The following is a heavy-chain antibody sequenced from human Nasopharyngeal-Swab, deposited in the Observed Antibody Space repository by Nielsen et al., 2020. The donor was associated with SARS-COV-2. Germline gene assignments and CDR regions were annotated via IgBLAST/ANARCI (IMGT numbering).Heavy chain of an antibody. D-gene: IGHD6-13*01. CDR2: INSDGSST. CDR1: GFTFSSYW. V-gene: IGHV3-74*01. Sequence: GGSLRLPCAASGFTFSSYWMHWVRQAPGKGLVWVSRINSDGSSTSYADSVKGRFTISRDNAKNTLYLQMNSLRAEDTAVYYCARVAAAGTLYYYYYMDVWGKGTTVTVSS. J-gene: IGHJ6*03. CDR3: ARVAAAGTLYYYYYMDV.